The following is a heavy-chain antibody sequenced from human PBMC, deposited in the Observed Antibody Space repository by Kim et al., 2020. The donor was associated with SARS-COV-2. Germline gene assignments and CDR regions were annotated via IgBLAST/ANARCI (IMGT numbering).Heavy chain of an antibody. CDR3: ARRGSSSRNWFDP. D-gene: IGHD6-13*01. V-gene: IGHV1-18*01. J-gene: IGHJ5*02. Sequence: YAQKLQGRVTMTTDTYTSTAYMELRSLRSDDTAVYYCARRGSSSRNWFDPWGQGTLVTVSS.